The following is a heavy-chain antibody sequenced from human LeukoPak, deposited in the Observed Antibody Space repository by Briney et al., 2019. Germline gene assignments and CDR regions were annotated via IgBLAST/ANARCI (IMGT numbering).Heavy chain of an antibody. CDR3: ARGRWVLPY. Sequence: PSETLSLTYTVSGGSISNYYWSWTRQPPGEGLEWIGYIYFSGTTKYNPSLKSRVTISVDTSKNQFSLKLSSVTAADTAVYYCARGRWVLPYWGQGTLVTVSS. CDR1: GGSISNYY. J-gene: IGHJ4*02. D-gene: IGHD1-26*01. V-gene: IGHV4-59*12. CDR2: IYFSGTT.